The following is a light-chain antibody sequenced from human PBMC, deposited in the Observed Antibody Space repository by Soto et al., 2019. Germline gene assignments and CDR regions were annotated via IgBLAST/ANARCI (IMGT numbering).Light chain of an antibody. CDR1: SSDVGGYNY. CDR3: SSYTSSSTLVV. J-gene: IGLJ1*01. CDR2: DVS. V-gene: IGLV2-14*01. Sequence: QSVLTQPASVSGSPGQSITISCTGTSSDVGGYNYVSWCQQHPGKAPKLMIYDVSNRPSGVSNRFSGSKSGNTASLTISGLQAEEEADYYCSSYTSSSTLVVFGTGTKLTVL.